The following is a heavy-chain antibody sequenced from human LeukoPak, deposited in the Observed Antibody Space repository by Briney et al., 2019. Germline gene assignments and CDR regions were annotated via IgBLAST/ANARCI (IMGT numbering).Heavy chain of an antibody. J-gene: IGHJ4*02. V-gene: IGHV3-11*04. CDR3: ARDYYDSSGYYYFDY. D-gene: IGHD3-22*01. CDR1: GFTFSDYY. CDR2: ISSSGSTI. Sequence: GGSLRLSCAASGFTFSDYYVSWIRQAPGKGLEWVSYISSSGSTINYADSVKGRFTISRDNAKNSLYLQMNSLRAEDTAVYYCARDYYDSSGYYYFDYWGQGTLVTVSS.